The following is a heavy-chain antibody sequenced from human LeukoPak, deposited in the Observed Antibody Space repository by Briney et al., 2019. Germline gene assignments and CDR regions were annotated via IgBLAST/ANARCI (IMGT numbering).Heavy chain of an antibody. Sequence: SETLSLTCTVSGGSISSSSYYRGWIRQPPGKGLEWIGSIYYSGSTYYNPSLKSRVTISVDTSKNQFSLKLSSVTAADTAVYYCARGGNYGSGSPSPLDYWGQGTLVTVSS. V-gene: IGHV4-39*07. CDR3: ARGGNYGSGSPSPLDY. CDR2: IYYSGST. J-gene: IGHJ4*02. D-gene: IGHD3-10*01. CDR1: GGSISSSSYY.